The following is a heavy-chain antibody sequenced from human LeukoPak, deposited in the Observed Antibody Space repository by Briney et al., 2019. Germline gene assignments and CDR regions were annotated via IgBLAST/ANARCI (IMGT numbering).Heavy chain of an antibody. CDR1: GGTFSCYA. D-gene: IGHD4-17*01. Sequence: SVKVSCKASGGTFSCYAINWVRQAPGQGLEWMGRIIPILGIANYAQKFQGRVTITADKYTSTASMEPSSLRSEDTAVYSCARDRLAVTLSYFDTWGQGTLVTVSP. V-gene: IGHV1-69*04. CDR2: IIPILGIA. CDR3: ARDRLAVTLSYFDT. J-gene: IGHJ4*02.